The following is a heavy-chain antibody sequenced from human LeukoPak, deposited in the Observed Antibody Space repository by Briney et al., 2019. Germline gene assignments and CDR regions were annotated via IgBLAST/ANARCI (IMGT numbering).Heavy chain of an antibody. Sequence: PSETLSLTCTVSGGSISSGSYYWSWIRQPAGKGLEWIGRIYTSGSTNYNPSLKSQVTISVDTSKNQFSLKLSSVTAADTAVYYCARVTPSSSGWSKDAFDIWGQGTMVTVSS. CDR1: GGSISSGSYY. J-gene: IGHJ3*02. V-gene: IGHV4-61*02. CDR3: ARVTPSSSGWSKDAFDI. CDR2: IYTSGST. D-gene: IGHD6-19*01.